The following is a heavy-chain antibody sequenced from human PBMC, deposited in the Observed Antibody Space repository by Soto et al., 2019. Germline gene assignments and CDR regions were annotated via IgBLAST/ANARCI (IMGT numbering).Heavy chain of an antibody. J-gene: IGHJ4*02. V-gene: IGHV4-59*04. Sequence: LSLTCTGSGDSISCYYWSWIRQPPGKGLEWIGYIYHLGNTYYNPSLKSRVTISVDTSKNQFSLKLSSVTAADTAVYYCATLWFGESPYWGQGTLVTVSS. D-gene: IGHD3-10*01. CDR3: ATLWFGESPY. CDR1: GDSISCYY. CDR2: IYHLGNT.